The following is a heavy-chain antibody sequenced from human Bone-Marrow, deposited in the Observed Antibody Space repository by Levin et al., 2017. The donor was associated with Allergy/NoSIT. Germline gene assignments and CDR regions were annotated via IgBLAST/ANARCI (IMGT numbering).Heavy chain of an antibody. CDR3: ASRITAPGGLDV. J-gene: IGHJ6*02. D-gene: IGHD3-3*01. V-gene: IGHV3-21*01. CDR2: ISSKSTYI. CDR1: GITFNNYT. Sequence: KTGGSLRLSCAASGITFNNYTLTWVRQAPGKGLEWVSSISSKSTYIHYADSVKGRFTISRDNAKKSLYLQMNSLRAEDTAIYCCASRITAPGGLDVWGQGTTVTVSS.